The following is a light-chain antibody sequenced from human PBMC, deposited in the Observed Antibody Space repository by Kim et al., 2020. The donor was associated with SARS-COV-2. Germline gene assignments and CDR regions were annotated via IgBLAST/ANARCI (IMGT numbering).Light chain of an antibody. V-gene: IGLV3-19*01. Sequence: ALGQTVRITCQGDSLRIYYASWYQQNPGQAPVLVIYGKNNRPSGIPDRFSGSSSGHTASLTITGAQAEDEADYYCNSRDSSGNHQVFGTGTKVTVL. CDR2: GKN. J-gene: IGLJ1*01. CDR1: SLRIYY. CDR3: NSRDSSGNHQV.